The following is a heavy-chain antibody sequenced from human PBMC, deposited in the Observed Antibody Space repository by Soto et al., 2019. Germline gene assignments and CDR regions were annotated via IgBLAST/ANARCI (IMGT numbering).Heavy chain of an antibody. Sequence: ASVKVSCKASGGTFSSYTISWVRQAPGQGLEWMGRIIPILGIANYAQKFQGRVTITADKSTSTAYMELSSLRSVDTAVYYCANLGDGYGYNWFNPWGQGTLVTVSS. V-gene: IGHV1-69*02. CDR1: GGTFSSYT. D-gene: IGHD5-12*01. CDR2: IIPILGIA. J-gene: IGHJ5*02. CDR3: ANLGDGYGYNWFNP.